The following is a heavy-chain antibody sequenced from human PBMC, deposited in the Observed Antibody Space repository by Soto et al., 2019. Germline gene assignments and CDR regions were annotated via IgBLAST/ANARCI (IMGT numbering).Heavy chain of an antibody. CDR2: IYFSGST. CDR1: AGSINTGGYY. D-gene: IGHD7-27*01. V-gene: IGHV4-31*03. Sequence: VQLLESGPGLVKPSQTLSLTCTVSAGSINTGGYYWSWLRQHPGKGLEWIGYIYFSGSTYSNPSLKSRVTISIDTSKNQFSLNLSAVTAADTAVYYCARGGGSNWGSHFDYWGQGTLITVYS. J-gene: IGHJ4*02. CDR3: ARGGGSNWGSHFDY.